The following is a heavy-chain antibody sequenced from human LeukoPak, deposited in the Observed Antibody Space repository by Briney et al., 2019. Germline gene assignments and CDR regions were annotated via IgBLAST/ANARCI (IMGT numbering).Heavy chain of an antibody. CDR2: IDAGNGNT. Sequence: ASVKVSCTASGYTFASCDINWVRQASGQGLEWVGWIDAGNGNTKYSQKFQGRVTITRDTPASTAYMELSSLRSEDTAVYYCARTVVTSYYYYYGMDVWGQGTTVTVSS. D-gene: IGHD4-23*01. J-gene: IGHJ6*02. V-gene: IGHV1-3*01. CDR1: GYTFASCD. CDR3: ARTVVTSYYYYYGMDV.